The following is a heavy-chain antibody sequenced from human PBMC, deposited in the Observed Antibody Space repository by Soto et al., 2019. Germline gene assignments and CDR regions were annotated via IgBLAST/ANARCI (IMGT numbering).Heavy chain of an antibody. Sequence: PSETLSLTCSISGGSVRRGNYCFNWIRQPPGRGLGGLGYMYYTDVTHYTSSPKSRVSMSVDTSKDQFSLNLTSLTAADTAVYYCARGGEPLGYYGLDVWGQGTTVTVSS. CDR1: GGSVRRGNYC. J-gene: IGHJ6*02. V-gene: IGHV4-61*01. CDR2: MYYTDVT. CDR3: ARGGEPLGYYGLDV.